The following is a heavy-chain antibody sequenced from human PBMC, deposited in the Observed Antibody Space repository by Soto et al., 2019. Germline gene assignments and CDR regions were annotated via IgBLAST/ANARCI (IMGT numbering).Heavy chain of an antibody. J-gene: IGHJ6*02. CDR3: ARQGGDGYSNSLVHGSGSFYYYYGMDV. V-gene: IGHV5-51*01. CDR1: GYSFTSYW. CDR2: IYPGDSDT. D-gene: IGHD3-10*01. Sequence: GESLKISCKGSGYSFTSYWIGWVRQMPGKGLEWMGIIYPGDSDTRYSPSFQGQVTISADKSISTAYLQWSSLKASDTAMYYCARQGGDGYSNSLVHGSGSFYYYYGMDVWGQGTTVTVS.